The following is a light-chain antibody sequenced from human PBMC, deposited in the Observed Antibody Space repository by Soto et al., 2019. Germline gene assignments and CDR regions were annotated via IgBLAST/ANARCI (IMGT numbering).Light chain of an antibody. CDR2: GNS. Sequence: QSVLTQPPSVSGAPGQRVTISCTGSSSNIGAGYDVHWYQQLPGTAPKLLIYGNSNRPSGVPDRFSGSKSGTSASLAITGIQAEDEADYYCQSYDSSFYVFGTGTKLTVL. CDR1: SSNIGAGYD. CDR3: QSYDSSFYV. V-gene: IGLV1-40*01. J-gene: IGLJ1*01.